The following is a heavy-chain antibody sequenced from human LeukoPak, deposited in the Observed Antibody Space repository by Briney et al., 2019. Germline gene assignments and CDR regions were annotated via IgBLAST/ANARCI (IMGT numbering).Heavy chain of an antibody. CDR2: ISPYNDKP. Sequence: ASVKVSCRASGYTFTIYGVSWVRQAPGQGLEWMGWISPYNDKPDYAQKLQGRVTMTTETSTSTAYLELRSLTSDDTAVYYCARDFDVYYYYGMDVWGQGTTVTVSS. D-gene: IGHD3-9*01. CDR1: GYTFTIYG. CDR3: ARDFDVYYYYGMDV. V-gene: IGHV1-18*01. J-gene: IGHJ6*02.